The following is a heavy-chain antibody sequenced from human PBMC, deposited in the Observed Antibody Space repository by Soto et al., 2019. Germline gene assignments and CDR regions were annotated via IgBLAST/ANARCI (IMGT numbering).Heavy chain of an antibody. V-gene: IGHV4-4*07. CDR1: TASVNSYY. J-gene: IGHJ2*01. Sequence: SETLSLTCTVSTASVNSYYWSWIRQPAGKGLEWIGRLYANENADYNPSLRSRVTISVDTKRQFSLKLSSVTAADTAVYYCARDHPNWYFDLWGRGTPVTVSS. CDR2: LYANENA. CDR3: ARDHPNWYFDL.